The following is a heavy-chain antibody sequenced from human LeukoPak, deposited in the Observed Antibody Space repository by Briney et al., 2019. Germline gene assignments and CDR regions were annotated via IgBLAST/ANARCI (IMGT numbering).Heavy chain of an antibody. D-gene: IGHD6-13*01. Sequence: SVKVSCKASGYTFTGYYMHWVRQAPGQGLEWMGGIIPIFGTANYAQKFQGRVTITTDESTSTAYMELSSLRSEDTAVYYCAIPSSRSFFDYWGQGTLVTVSS. CDR3: AIPSSRSFFDY. V-gene: IGHV1-69*05. J-gene: IGHJ4*02. CDR2: IIPIFGTA. CDR1: GYTFTGYY.